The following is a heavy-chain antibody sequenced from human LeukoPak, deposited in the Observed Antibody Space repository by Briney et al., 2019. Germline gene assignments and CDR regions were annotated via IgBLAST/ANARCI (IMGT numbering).Heavy chain of an antibody. CDR2: ISYDGSNK. J-gene: IGHJ4*02. CDR3: AKDRGMVRGVVIDY. D-gene: IGHD3-10*01. CDR1: GFTFSSYG. V-gene: IGHV3-30*18. Sequence: GGSLRLSCAASGFTFSSYGMHWVRQAPGKGLEWVAVISYDGSNKYYADSVKGRFTISRDNSKNTLYLQMNSLRAEDTAVYYCAKDRGMVRGVVIDYWGQGTLVTVSS.